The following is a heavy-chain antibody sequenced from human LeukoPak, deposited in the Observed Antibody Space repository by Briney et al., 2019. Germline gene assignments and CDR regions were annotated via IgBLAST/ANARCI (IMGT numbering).Heavy chain of an antibody. J-gene: IGHJ4*02. CDR1: GFTVSNDY. D-gene: IGHD1-26*01. CDR3: SRDRPYSGLNGFDY. Sequence: PGGSLRLSCVASGFTVSNDYMSWVRQAPGKGLEWVSVIYTEGRTFYADSVRGRFSISRDNPNNTLYLQMNSLRVDDTAIYYCSRDRPYSGLNGFDYWGQGTLVTVTS. CDR2: IYTEGRT. V-gene: IGHV3-53*01.